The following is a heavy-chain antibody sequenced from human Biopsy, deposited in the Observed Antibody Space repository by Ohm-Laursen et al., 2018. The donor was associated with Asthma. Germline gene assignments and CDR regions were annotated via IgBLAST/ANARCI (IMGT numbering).Heavy chain of an antibody. CDR3: ARAASTTVFWSGYSHNWFDP. Sequence: SETLSLTCAVYGGSFSAYYWSWIRQPPGKGLEWIAEINHSGSTNYNPSLKIRVTMTVDTSKNPLFLNLSSVTAADTAVYYCARAASTTVFWSGYSHNWFDPWGQGTLVTVSS. CDR2: INHSGST. CDR1: GGSFSAYY. D-gene: IGHD3-3*01. V-gene: IGHV4-34*01. J-gene: IGHJ5*02.